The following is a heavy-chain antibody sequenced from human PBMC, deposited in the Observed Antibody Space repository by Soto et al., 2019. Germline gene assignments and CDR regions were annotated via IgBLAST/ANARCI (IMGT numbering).Heavy chain of an antibody. D-gene: IGHD6-19*01. V-gene: IGHV1-69*01. J-gene: IGHJ4*02. CDR2: IIPIFGTA. CDR3: ARDMSGGWYVEFGY. Sequence: QVQLVQSGAEVKKPGSSVKVSCNASGGTFSSYAISWVRQAPGQGLEWMGGIIPIFGTANYAQKFQGRVTITADESTSTADMELSSLRSEDTAVYYCARDMSGGWYVEFGYWGQGALVTVST. CDR1: GGTFSSYA.